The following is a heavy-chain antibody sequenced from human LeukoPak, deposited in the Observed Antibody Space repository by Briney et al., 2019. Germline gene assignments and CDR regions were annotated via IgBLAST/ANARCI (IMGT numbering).Heavy chain of an antibody. J-gene: IGHJ3*02. CDR3: ATLGRAAGNAFDI. CDR2: TYYGGST. Sequence: SETLSLTCSVSGDSISFHFWSWIRQPPGKGLAWIGHTYYGGSTDYNPSLASRVTVSADTSKNQFSLKLSSVTAADTAVYYCATLGRAAGNAFDIWGQGTVVIVSS. D-gene: IGHD1-26*01. CDR1: GDSISFHF. V-gene: IGHV4-59*11.